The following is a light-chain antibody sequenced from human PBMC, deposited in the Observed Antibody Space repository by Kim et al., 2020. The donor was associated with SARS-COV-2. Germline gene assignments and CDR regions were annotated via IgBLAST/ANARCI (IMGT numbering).Light chain of an antibody. V-gene: IGKV3-11*01. J-gene: IGKJ1*01. CDR2: DAS. CDR1: QSVSSY. Sequence: EIVLTQSPATLSLSPGERATLSCRASQSVSSYLAWYQQKPGQAPRLLIYDASKRATGIPARFSGSGSGTDFTLSISGLEPEDFAVYYCQQRSNWPRTFGQGTKVDIK. CDR3: QQRSNWPRT.